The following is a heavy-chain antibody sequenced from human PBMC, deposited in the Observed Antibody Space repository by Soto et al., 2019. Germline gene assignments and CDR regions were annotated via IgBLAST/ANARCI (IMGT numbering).Heavy chain of an antibody. D-gene: IGHD2-21*01. J-gene: IGHJ5*02. CDR3: ARDAFCGSGTCRVGHWFDP. Sequence: PSETLSLTCAVSGGPFSGVYWSWIRQPPGKGLEWIGGVNHRGSANYNPSLESRVTMSVDTSKNQFSLKLTSVTAAHSAVYYCARDAFCGSGTCRVGHWFDPWGQGTLVTVSS. CDR2: VNHRGSA. CDR1: GGPFSGVY. V-gene: IGHV4-34*01.